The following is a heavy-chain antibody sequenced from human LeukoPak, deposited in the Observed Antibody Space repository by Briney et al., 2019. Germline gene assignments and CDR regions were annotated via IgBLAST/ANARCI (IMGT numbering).Heavy chain of an antibody. J-gene: IGHJ3*02. CDR2: ISWTRGSI. D-gene: IGHD2-15*01. CDR1: GFTFDDYA. CDR3: AKSATRRTYDAFDI. V-gene: IGHV3-9*01. Sequence: GGSLRLSCAASGFTFDDYAMHWVRQAPGKGLEWVSGISWTRGSIAYADSVKGRFTISRDNAKNSLYLQMNSLRAEDTALYYCAKSATRRTYDAFDIWGQGTLVTVSS.